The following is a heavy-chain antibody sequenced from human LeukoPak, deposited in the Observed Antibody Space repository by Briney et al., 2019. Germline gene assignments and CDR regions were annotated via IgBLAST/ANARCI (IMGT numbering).Heavy chain of an antibody. D-gene: IGHD1-1*01. Sequence: GSLRLSCAASGFSFSSDAMHWVRQAPGKGLEYVSAISSNGGSTYYANSVKGRFTISRDNSKNTLYHQMRSLRGEDMAVYYCARSTHGYYYYGMDVWGQGTTVTVSS. CDR3: ARSTHGYYYYGMDV. V-gene: IGHV3-64*01. CDR2: ISSNGGST. CDR1: GFSFSSDA. J-gene: IGHJ6*02.